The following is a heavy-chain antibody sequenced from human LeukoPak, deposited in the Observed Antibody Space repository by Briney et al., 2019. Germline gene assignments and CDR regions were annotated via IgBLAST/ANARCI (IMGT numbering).Heavy chain of an antibody. V-gene: IGHV4-30-4*08. J-gene: IGHJ6*03. Sequence: SQTLSLTCTVSGGSISSGDYYWSWIRQPPGKGLEWIGYIYYSGSTYYNPSLKSRVTISVDTSKNQFSLKLSSVTAADTAVYYCARGGYGGYYYHMDVWGKGTTVTVSS. D-gene: IGHD5-18*01. CDR1: GGSISSGDYY. CDR2: IYYSGST. CDR3: ARGGYGGYYYHMDV.